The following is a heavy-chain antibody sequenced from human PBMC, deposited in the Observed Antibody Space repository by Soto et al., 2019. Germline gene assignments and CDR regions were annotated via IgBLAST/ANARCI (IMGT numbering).Heavy chain of an antibody. D-gene: IGHD4-17*01. CDR2: IIPIFGTA. Sequence: QVQLVQSGAEVKKPGSSVKVSCKASGGTFSSYAISWVRQAPGQGLEWMGGIIPIFGTANYAQKFQGRVTITADESKSTAYMELSSLRSEDTAVYYCARGEAPTVTTQVSYYYGMDVWGQGTTVTVSS. J-gene: IGHJ6*02. CDR3: ARGEAPTVTTQVSYYYGMDV. CDR1: GGTFSSYA. V-gene: IGHV1-69*01.